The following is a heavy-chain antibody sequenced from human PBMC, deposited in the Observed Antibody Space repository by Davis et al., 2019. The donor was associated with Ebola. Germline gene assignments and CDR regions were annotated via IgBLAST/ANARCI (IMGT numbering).Heavy chain of an antibody. Sequence: AASVPVSCKASGYTFTSYGITWVRQAPGQGLEWMGWINPHNGNTNYAQNVQGRVTMTTDTSTSTAYMEVGILRSEDTAVYYCARGHGDYWGQGTLVTVSS. J-gene: IGHJ4*02. CDR2: INPHNGNT. V-gene: IGHV1-18*04. CDR1: GYTFTSYG. CDR3: ARGHGDY.